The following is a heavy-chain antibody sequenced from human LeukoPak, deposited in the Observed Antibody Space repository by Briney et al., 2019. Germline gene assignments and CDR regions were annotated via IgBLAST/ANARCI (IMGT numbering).Heavy chain of an antibody. D-gene: IGHD1-26*01. J-gene: IGHJ6*03. V-gene: IGHV3-23*01. Sequence: GGSLRLSCAASGFTFSNYAMSWVRQAPGKGLERVSAISGSGSSTYYADSVKGRFTISRDNSKNTVSLQMNSLRGEDTAVYYCARDPYSGSYGDSYYYYMDVWGKGTTVTISS. CDR3: ARDPYSGSYGDSYYYYMDV. CDR1: GFTFSNYA. CDR2: ISGSGSST.